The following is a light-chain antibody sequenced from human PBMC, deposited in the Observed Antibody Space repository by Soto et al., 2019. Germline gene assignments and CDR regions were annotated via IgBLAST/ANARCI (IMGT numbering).Light chain of an antibody. V-gene: IGKV3-15*01. Sequence: EIIMTQAPATLSVSQGERATLSCRASQSVSSNLAWYQQKPGQAPRLLIYGASTRATGIPARFSGSGSGTEFTLTISSLQSEDFAVYYCQQYNNWPRWTFGQGTKV. CDR1: QSVSSN. CDR3: QQYNNWPRWT. CDR2: GAS. J-gene: IGKJ1*01.